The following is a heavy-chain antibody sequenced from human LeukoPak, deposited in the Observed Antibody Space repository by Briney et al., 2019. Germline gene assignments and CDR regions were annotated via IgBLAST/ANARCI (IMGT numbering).Heavy chain of an antibody. Sequence: SETLSLTCAVYGGPFSGYYWSWIRQPPGKGLEWIGEINHSGSTNYNPSLKSRVTISVDTSKNQFSLKLSSVTAADTAVYYCAGRKEAVAGQSYYYYGMDVWGQGTTVTVSS. CDR3: AGRKEAVAGQSYYYYGMDV. CDR2: INHSGST. CDR1: GGPFSGYY. D-gene: IGHD6-19*01. V-gene: IGHV4-34*01. J-gene: IGHJ6*02.